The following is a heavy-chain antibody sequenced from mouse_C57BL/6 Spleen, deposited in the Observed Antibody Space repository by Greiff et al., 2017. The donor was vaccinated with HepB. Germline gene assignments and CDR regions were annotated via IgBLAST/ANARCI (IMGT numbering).Heavy chain of an antibody. D-gene: IGHD2-10*02. Sequence: QVQLQQSGAELAKPGASVKLSCKASGYTFTSYWMHWVKQRPGQGLEWIGYINPSSGYTKYNQKFKDKATLTADKSSSTAYMQLSSLTYEDSAVYYCARRTGTYGNYNAWFAYWGQGTLVTVSA. CDR2: INPSSGYT. CDR3: ARRTGTYGNYNAWFAY. CDR1: GYTFTSYW. V-gene: IGHV1-7*01. J-gene: IGHJ3*01.